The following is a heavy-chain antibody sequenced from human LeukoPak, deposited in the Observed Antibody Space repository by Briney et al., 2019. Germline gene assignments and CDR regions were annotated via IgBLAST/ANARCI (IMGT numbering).Heavy chain of an antibody. CDR1: GSTFTGYY. D-gene: IGHD4-17*01. CDR3: ARAYDYGDYYYMVV. Sequence: ASVKVSCEASGSTFTGYYMHWVRQAPGQGLEWMERINPNSGGTNYAQKFQGRVTMTRDTSISTAYMELSRLRSDDTAVYYCARAYDYGDYYYMVVWGKGTTVTVSS. CDR2: INPNSGGT. J-gene: IGHJ6*03. V-gene: IGHV1-2*06.